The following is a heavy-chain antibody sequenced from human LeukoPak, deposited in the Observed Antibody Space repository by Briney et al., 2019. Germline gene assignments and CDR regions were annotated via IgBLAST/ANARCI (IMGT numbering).Heavy chain of an antibody. Sequence: PGGSLRLSCAASGFTLSSYAMSWVCQAPGKGPEWVSAISGSGGSTYYADSVKGRFTISRDNSKNTPYLQMNSLRAEDTAVYYCAKDILNSGSYGWDNWGQGTLVTVSS. CDR2: ISGSGGST. D-gene: IGHD1-26*01. CDR1: GFTLSSYA. J-gene: IGHJ4*02. V-gene: IGHV3-23*01. CDR3: AKDILNSGSYGWDN.